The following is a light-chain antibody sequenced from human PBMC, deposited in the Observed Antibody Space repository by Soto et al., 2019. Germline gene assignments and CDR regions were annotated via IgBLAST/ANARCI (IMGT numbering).Light chain of an antibody. CDR3: SSYAGSNNFEV. Sequence: QSVLTQPPSASGSPGQSVTISCTGTSSEIGGYNYVSWYQQHPGKAPKLMIYEVNKRPSGVPDRFSGSKSGNTASLTVSGLQPEDEADYYCSSYAGSNNFEVFGGGTKLTVL. J-gene: IGLJ3*02. CDR1: SSEIGGYNY. V-gene: IGLV2-8*01. CDR2: EVN.